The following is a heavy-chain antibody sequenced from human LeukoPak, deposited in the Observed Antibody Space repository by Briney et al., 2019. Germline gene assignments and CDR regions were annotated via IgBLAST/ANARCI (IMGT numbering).Heavy chain of an antibody. D-gene: IGHD6-19*01. CDR2: IYYSGST. J-gene: IGHJ4*02. V-gene: IGHV4-31*02. Sequence: LRLSCAASGFTFNDSYMSWIRQHPGKGPEWIGYIYYSGSTYYNPSLKSRVTISVDTSKNQFSLKLSSVTAADTAVYYCASTSGWYGYFDYWGQGTLVTVSS. CDR1: GFTFNDSY. CDR3: ASTSGWYGYFDY.